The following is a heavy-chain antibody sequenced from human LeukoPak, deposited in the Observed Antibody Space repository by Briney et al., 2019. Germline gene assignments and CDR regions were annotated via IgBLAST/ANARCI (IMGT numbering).Heavy chain of an antibody. CDR2: IYTSGST. Sequence: PSETLSLTCTVSGGSISSGSYYWSWIRQPAGKGLEWIGRIYTSGSTNYNPSLKSRVTISVDTSKNQLSLKLRSVTAADTAVYYCAKEVLGPWGQGTLVTVSS. CDR1: GGSISSGSYY. V-gene: IGHV4-61*02. CDR3: AKEVLGP. D-gene: IGHD7-27*01. J-gene: IGHJ5*02.